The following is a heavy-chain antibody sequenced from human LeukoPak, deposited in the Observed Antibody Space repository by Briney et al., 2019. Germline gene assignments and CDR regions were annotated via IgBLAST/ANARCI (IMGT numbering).Heavy chain of an antibody. D-gene: IGHD3-22*01. CDR3: ARSMIVVVPDGYYFDY. CDR1: GGSISSYY. CDR2: IYYSGST. Sequence: SETLSLTCTVSGGSISSYYWTWIRQPPGKGLEWIGYIYYSGSTYYNPSLKSRVTISVDTSKNQFSLKLSSVTAADTAVYYCARSMIVVVPDGYYFDYWGQGTLVTVSS. V-gene: IGHV4-59*06. J-gene: IGHJ4*02.